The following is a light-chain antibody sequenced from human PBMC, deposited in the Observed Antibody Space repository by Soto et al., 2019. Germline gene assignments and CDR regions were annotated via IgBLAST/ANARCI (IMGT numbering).Light chain of an antibody. CDR3: QQYYSYLIT. CDR2: AAS. V-gene: IGKV1-8*01. Sequence: IRMTQSPSSLSASTGDRVTIDCRASQGISSYLAWYQQKPGKAPKFMIYAASTLQSGVPSRFSGSGSGTDCTLTISCLQSEDVATYYCQQYYSYLITLGQGTRLEI. J-gene: IGKJ5*01. CDR1: QGISSY.